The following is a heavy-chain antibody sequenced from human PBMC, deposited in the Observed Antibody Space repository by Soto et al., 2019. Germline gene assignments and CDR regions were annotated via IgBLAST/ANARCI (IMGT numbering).Heavy chain of an antibody. CDR3: ARGGGYDSFDY. Sequence: SETLSLTCTVSGASISYGGYSWSWIRQSPGKGLEWIGYISHLESTYFHPSFKSRLTMSIDRTRNQFSLKLSSVIAADMAVYYCARGGGYDSFDYRGQGVLVTVS. CDR1: GASISYGGYS. V-gene: IGHV4-30-2*06. D-gene: IGHD5-12*01. CDR2: ISHLEST. J-gene: IGHJ4*02.